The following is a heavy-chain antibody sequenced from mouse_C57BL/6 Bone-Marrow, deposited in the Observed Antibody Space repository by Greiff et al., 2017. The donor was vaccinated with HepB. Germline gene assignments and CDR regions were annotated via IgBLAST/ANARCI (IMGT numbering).Heavy chain of an antibody. Sequence: QVQLQQPGAELVKPGASVKVSCKASGYTFTSYWMHWVKQRPGQGLEWIGRIHPSDSDTNYNHKFKGKATLPVDTSSSTAYMQLSSLTSEDSAVYYCAIRGSSYEAMDYGGQGTAVTVSS. D-gene: IGHD1-1*01. CDR1: GYTFTSYW. J-gene: IGHJ4*01. CDR2: IHPSDSDT. V-gene: IGHV1-74*01. CDR3: AIRGSSYEAMDY.